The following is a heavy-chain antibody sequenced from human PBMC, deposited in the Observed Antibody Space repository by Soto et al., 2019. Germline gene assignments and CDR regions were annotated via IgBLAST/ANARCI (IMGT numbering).Heavy chain of an antibody. D-gene: IGHD2-2*01. CDR1: GGSFSGYY. J-gene: IGHJ5*02. V-gene: IGHV4-34*01. CDR3: AGGRIVVVPAATPYNWFDP. CDR2: INHSGST. Sequence: SETLSLTCAVYGGSFSGYYWSWIRQPPGKGLEWIGEINHSGSTNYNPSLKSRVTISVDTSKNQFSLKLSSVTAADTAVYYCAGGRIVVVPAATPYNWFDPWGQGTLVTVSS.